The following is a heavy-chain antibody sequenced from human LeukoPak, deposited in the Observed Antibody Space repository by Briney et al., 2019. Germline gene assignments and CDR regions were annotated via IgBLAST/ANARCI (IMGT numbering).Heavy chain of an antibody. D-gene: IGHD7-27*01. J-gene: IGHJ3*02. CDR2: MSVSGDRT. CDR1: GFTFSSYS. Sequence: GGSLRLSCATSGFTFSSYSMNWVRQAPGKGLEWLSVMSVSGDRTYYADSVKGRFTFTRDTSRNTLSVQMDRLRAEDTALYYCATVFPGEGAFDIWGQGTMVTVS. CDR3: ATVFPGEGAFDI. V-gene: IGHV3-23*01.